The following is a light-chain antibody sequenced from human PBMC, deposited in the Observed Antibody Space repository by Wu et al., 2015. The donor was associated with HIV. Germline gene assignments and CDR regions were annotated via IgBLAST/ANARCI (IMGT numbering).Light chain of an antibody. V-gene: IGKV3-15*01. J-gene: IGKJ5*01. CDR1: QSVSSN. CDR3: QQNNKWPIT. CDR2: GAS. Sequence: EIVMTQSPATLSVSPGERATLSCRASQSVSSNLVWYQQKPGQAPRLLIYGASTRATGIPARFSGSGSGTEFTLTISSLQSEDFAVYYCQQNNKWPITFGQGTRLEIK.